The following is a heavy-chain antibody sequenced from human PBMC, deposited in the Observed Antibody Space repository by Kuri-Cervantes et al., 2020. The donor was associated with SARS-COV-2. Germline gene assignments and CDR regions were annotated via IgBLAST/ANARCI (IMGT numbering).Heavy chain of an antibody. D-gene: IGHD3-3*01. Sequence: GGSLRLSCAASGFTFSSDSMNWVRQAPGKGLEWVSYISSSSSTIYYADSVKGRFTISRDNAKNSLYLQMNSLRAEDTAVYYCARDRSRITIFGVVTRYGMDVWGQGTTVTVSS. CDR1: GFTFSSDS. CDR3: ARDRSRITIFGVVTRYGMDV. V-gene: IGHV3-48*01. CDR2: ISSSSSTI. J-gene: IGHJ6*02.